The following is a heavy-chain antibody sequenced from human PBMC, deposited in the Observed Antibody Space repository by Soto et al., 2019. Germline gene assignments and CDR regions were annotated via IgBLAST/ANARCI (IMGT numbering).Heavy chain of an antibody. D-gene: IGHD2-15*01. CDR2: MNPNSGNT. J-gene: IGHJ4*02. CDR3: GRAGPFCSGGSCPGH. V-gene: IGHV1-8*01. CDR1: GYTFTSYD. Sequence: ASVKVSCKASGYTFTSYDINWVRQATGQGLEWMGWMNPNSGNTGYAQKFQGRVTMTRNTSISTAYMELSSLRAEDTAVYYCGRAGPFCSGGSCPGHWGQGTLVTVSS.